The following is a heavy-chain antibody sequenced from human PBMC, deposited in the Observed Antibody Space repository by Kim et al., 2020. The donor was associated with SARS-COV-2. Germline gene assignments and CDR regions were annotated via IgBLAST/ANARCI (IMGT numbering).Heavy chain of an antibody. CDR1: GASIRSAGYY. D-gene: IGHD2-21*02. V-gene: IGHV4-31*03. CDR2: ICYSGDT. CDR3: ARFVTAIARGYYYYGMDI. J-gene: IGHJ6*01. Sequence: SETLSLTCTVSGASIRSAGYYWNWIRQHPGKGLEWIGYICYSGDTYYSPSLKSRLTISVDTSMNQFSLKLNSVTAADTAVYYCARFVTAIARGYYYYGMDIWGPGTTVTVSS.